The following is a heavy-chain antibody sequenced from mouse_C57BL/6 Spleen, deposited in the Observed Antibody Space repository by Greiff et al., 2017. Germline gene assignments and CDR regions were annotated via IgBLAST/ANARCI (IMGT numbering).Heavy chain of an antibody. J-gene: IGHJ2*01. CDR1: GFSLTSYG. D-gene: IGHD1-1*01. Sequence: QVQLKESGPGLVQPSQSLSITCTVSGFSLTSYGVHWVRQSPGKGLEWLGVIWRGGSTDYNAAFMSRLGITKDNSKSQVFFKMNSLQADDTAIYSCAKNRDGSSYDYFDYWGQGTTLTVSS. V-gene: IGHV2-5*01. CDR3: AKNRDGSSYDYFDY. CDR2: IWRGGST.